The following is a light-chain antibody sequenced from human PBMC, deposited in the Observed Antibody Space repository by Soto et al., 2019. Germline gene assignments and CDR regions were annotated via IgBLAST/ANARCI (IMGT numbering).Light chain of an antibody. V-gene: IGKV3-15*01. Sequence: EIVLTQSPGTLSLSPGERATPSCRASQSVSNNYLAWYQQKPGQAPRLLIYGASTRATGIPARFSGSGSGKEFTLTISSLQSEDFAVYYCQQYNNWPPWTFGQGTKVDIK. CDR2: GAS. CDR1: QSVSNN. CDR3: QQYNNWPPWT. J-gene: IGKJ1*01.